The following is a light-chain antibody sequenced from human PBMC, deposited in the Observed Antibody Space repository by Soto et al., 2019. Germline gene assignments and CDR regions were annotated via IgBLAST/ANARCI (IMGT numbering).Light chain of an antibody. CDR1: SGHSSDA. CDR2: LNSDGSH. J-gene: IGLJ2*01. Sequence: QSVLTQSPSASASLGASVKLTCTLSSGHSSDAIAWHQQQPEKGPRYLMKLNSDGSHTKGDEIPDRFSGSSSGAERYLTISSLQSEDEADYYCQTWGTGISVVFGGGTKVTVL. CDR3: QTWGTGISVV. V-gene: IGLV4-69*01.